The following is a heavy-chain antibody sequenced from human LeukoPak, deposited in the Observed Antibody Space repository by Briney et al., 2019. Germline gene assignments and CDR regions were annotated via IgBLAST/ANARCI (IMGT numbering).Heavy chain of an antibody. CDR1: GYSISSGYY. J-gene: IGHJ4*02. V-gene: IGHV4-38-2*02. CDR3: ASIRYFDWLLRVSIDY. D-gene: IGHD3-9*01. CDR2: IYHSGST. Sequence: PSETLSLTCTVSGYSISSGYYWGWIRQPPGKGLEWIGSIYHSGSTYYNPSLKSRVTISVDTSKNQFSLKLSSVTAADTAVYYCASIRYFDWLLRVSIDYWGQGTLVTVSS.